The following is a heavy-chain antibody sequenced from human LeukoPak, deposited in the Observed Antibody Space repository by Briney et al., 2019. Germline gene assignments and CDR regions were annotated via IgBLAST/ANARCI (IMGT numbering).Heavy chain of an antibody. CDR1: GLTISNNF. J-gene: IGHJ4*02. V-gene: IGHV3-66*01. CDR3: ARDLGSY. CDR2: IYSGGST. Sequence: GGSLRLSCAASGLTISNNFMGWVRQAPGKGLEWVSLIYSGGSTYSADSVKGRFTISRDNSKNTLYLQMNSLRAEDTAVYYCARDLGSYWGQGTLVTVSS.